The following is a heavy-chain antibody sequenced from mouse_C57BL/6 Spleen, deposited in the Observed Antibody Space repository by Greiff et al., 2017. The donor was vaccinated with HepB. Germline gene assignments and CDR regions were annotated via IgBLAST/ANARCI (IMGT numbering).Heavy chain of an antibody. Sequence: DVKLQESGPGLVKPSQSLSLTCSVTGYSITSGYYWNWIRQFPGNKLEWMGYISYDGSNNYNPSLKNRISITRDTSKNQFFLKLNSVTTEDTATYYCARRELSFDYWGQGTTPTVSS. CDR3: ARRELSFDY. CDR1: GYSITSGYY. J-gene: IGHJ2*01. CDR2: ISYDGSN. V-gene: IGHV3-6*01.